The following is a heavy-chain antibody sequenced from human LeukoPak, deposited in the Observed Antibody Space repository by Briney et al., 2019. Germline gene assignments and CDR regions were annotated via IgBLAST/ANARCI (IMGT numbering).Heavy chain of an antibody. J-gene: IGHJ4*02. CDR3: ARYSGYSSEGY. V-gene: IGHV3-53*01. Sequence: PGGSLRLSCAASGFTVSSNYMSWIRQAPGKGLEWVSVIYSGGSTYYADSVKGRFTISRDNSKNTLYLQMNSLRAEDTAVYSCARYSGYSSEGYWGQGTLVTVSS. CDR1: GFTVSSNY. D-gene: IGHD6-19*01. CDR2: IYSGGST.